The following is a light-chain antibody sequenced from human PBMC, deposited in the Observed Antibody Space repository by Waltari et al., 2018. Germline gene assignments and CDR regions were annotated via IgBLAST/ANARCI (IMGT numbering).Light chain of an antibody. V-gene: IGLV1-44*01. J-gene: IGLJ2*01. CDR2: GSN. CDR1: SSNFAPST. CDR3: AAWDDSLNGVV. Sequence: QPVLTQPPSASGTPGQTVTISCSGSSSNFAPSTLNWYQLLPGTAPKLLIHGSNQRPSGVPDRFSGSKSGTSASLAISGLQSEDEADYYCAAWDDSLNGVVFGGGTTLTVL.